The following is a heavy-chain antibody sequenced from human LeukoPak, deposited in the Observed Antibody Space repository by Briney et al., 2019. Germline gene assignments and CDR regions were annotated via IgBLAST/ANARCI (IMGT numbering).Heavy chain of an antibody. CDR3: AKYGDILTGYPYYFDY. CDR2: INGGGVST. J-gene: IGHJ4*02. V-gene: IGHV3-23*01. Sequence: PGGSLRLSCATSGFIFSNYAVNWVRQAPGKGLEWVSTINGGGVSTYYADSVKGRFTISRDNSKNTLYLQMNSLRAEDTAVYYCAKYGDILTGYPYYFDYWGQGTLVTVSS. CDR1: GFIFSNYA. D-gene: IGHD3-9*01.